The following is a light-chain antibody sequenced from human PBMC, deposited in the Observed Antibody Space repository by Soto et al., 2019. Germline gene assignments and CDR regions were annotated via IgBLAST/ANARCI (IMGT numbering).Light chain of an antibody. CDR3: SSYTITSTWV. V-gene: IGLV2-14*01. J-gene: IGLJ3*02. CDR2: EVT. Sequence: QSVLTQPASVSGSPGQSITISCTGTSNDVGAYNYVSWYKQYPGSAPKLLIYEVTNRPSGVSNRFSGSKSANTASMTISGLQAEDEADYYCSSYTITSTWVFGGGTKVTVL. CDR1: SNDVGAYNY.